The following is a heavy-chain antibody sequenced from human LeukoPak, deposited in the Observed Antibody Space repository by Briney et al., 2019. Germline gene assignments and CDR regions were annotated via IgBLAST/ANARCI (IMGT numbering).Heavy chain of an antibody. J-gene: IGHJ4*02. CDR2: IYPGDSDT. Sequence: GESLKISCKGSGYSFISYWIGWVRQMPGKGLEWMGIIYPGDSDTRYSPSFQGQVTISADKSISTAYLQWSSLKASDTVMYYCARAYQTITVAGSFSFYFDYWGQGTLVTVSS. CDR3: ARAYQTITVAGSFSFYFDY. CDR1: GYSFISYW. D-gene: IGHD6-19*01. V-gene: IGHV5-51*01.